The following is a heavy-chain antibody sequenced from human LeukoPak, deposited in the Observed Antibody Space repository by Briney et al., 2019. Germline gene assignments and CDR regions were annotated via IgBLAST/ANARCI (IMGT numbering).Heavy chain of an antibody. J-gene: IGHJ6*02. CDR2: IYYSGST. V-gene: IGHV4-59*12. CDR1: GGSISSYY. CDR3: ARESYGNDMDV. Sequence: PSETLSLTCTVSGGSISSYYWSWIRQPPGKGLEWIGYIYYSGSTNYNPSLKSRVTISVDKSKNQFSLKLSSVTAADTAVYYCARESYGNDMDVWGQGTTVTVSS. D-gene: IGHD5-18*01.